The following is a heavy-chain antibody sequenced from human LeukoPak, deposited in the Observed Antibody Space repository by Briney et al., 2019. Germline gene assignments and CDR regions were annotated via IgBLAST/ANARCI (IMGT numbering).Heavy chain of an antibody. Sequence: PGGSLRLSCAASGFTFSSYGLNWDRQAPGTGLEWVSGIGGGGLSTDYADSVKGRFTISRDNSKNTFYLQMNSLRAEDTAVYFCAKVRYSSHLSFVDVWGQGTTVTVSS. CDR1: GFTFSSYG. CDR3: AKVRYSSHLSFVDV. CDR2: IGGGGLST. D-gene: IGHD2-21*01. J-gene: IGHJ6*02. V-gene: IGHV3-23*01.